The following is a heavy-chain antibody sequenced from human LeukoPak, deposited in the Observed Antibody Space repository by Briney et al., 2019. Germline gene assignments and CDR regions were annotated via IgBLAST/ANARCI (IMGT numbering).Heavy chain of an antibody. V-gene: IGHV4-39*01. CDR1: GGSISSSSYY. J-gene: IGHJ5*02. CDR2: IYYSGST. D-gene: IGHD2-2*01. CDR3: ARHASYCSSTSCYFGWFDP. Sequence: RASETLSLTCTVSGGSISSSSYYWGWIRQPPGKGLEWIGSIYYSGSTYYNPSLKSRVTISVDTSKNQFSLKLSSVTAADTAVYYCARHASYCSSTSCYFGWFDPWGQGTLVTVSS.